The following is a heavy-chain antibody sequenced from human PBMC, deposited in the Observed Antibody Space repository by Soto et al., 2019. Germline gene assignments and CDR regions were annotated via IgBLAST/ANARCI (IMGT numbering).Heavy chain of an antibody. CDR1: GFTFSTYD. J-gene: IGHJ5*02. CDR2: IGTIRDT. D-gene: IGHD2-8*01. CDR3: ARGRSNQYESSPPPKFDP. Sequence: EVQLVESGGGLVQPGGSLRLSCAASGFTFSTYDMHWVRQATGKGLEWVSAIGTIRDTYYLDSVKGRFTISRGNAKNSVYLQMNSLRAGDTAVYYCARGRSNQYESSPPPKFDPWGRGTLVTVSS. V-gene: IGHV3-13*01.